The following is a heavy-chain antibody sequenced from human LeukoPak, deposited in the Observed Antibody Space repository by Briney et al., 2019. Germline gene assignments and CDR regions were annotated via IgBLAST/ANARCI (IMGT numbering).Heavy chain of an antibody. Sequence: PSETLSLTCIVSGFSISSDDCWGWIRPPPGKGLEWIGSISNRGSPYYNPSLKSRVTMSVDMPNNQFSLRLSSVTAADTAVYYCARDGGFYYTASPNSWFDPWGQGTLVTVSS. J-gene: IGHJ5*02. D-gene: IGHD2-15*01. CDR2: ISNRGSP. CDR1: GFSISSDDC. V-gene: IGHV4-38-2*02. CDR3: ARDGGFYYTASPNSWFDP.